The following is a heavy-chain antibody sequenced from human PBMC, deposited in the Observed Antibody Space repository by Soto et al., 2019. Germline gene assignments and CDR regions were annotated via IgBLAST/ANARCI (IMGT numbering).Heavy chain of an antibody. CDR3: AREIVTAGGNNYFDP. D-gene: IGHD2-21*02. Sequence: SETLSLTCGVSGGTVASSHWWSWVRQSPGGGLEWIGNVYHTGDTNLNPSLQSRVTISVDKSNNQFSLRLNSLTAADTAVYFCAREIVTAGGNNYFDPWGPGTLVTVSS. CDR2: VYHTGDT. J-gene: IGHJ5*02. V-gene: IGHV4-4*02. CDR1: GGTVASSHW.